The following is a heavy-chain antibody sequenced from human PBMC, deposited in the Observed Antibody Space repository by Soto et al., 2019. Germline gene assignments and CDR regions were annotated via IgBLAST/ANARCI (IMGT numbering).Heavy chain of an antibody. CDR3: VHATPVSTGDDY. CDR2: IYWDDDK. D-gene: IGHD4-17*01. J-gene: IGHJ4*02. Sequence: QITLKESGPTLVKPTQTLTLTCTFSGFSLSTTGVGVGWIRQPPGKALDWLALIYWDDDKRYSPSLKSRLTISNDTSKNPVVLAMTNMDPIDTATYNSVHATPVSTGDDYWGQGTLVTVSP. V-gene: IGHV2-5*02. CDR1: GFSLSTTGVG.